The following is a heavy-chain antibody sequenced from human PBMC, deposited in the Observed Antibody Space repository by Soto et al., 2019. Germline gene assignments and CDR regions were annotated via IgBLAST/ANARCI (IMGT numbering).Heavy chain of an antibody. V-gene: IGHV5-10-1*01. D-gene: IGHD3-9*01. J-gene: IGHJ5*02. CDR1: GYSFTSYW. Sequence: ESLKISCKGSGYSFTSYWISWVRQMPGKGLEWMVRIDPSDSYTNYSPSFQGHVTISADKSISTAYLQWSSLKASDTAMYYCARQGGKRNYDILTGYWTGWFDPWGQGTLVTVSS. CDR2: IDPSDSYT. CDR3: ARQGGKRNYDILTGYWTGWFDP.